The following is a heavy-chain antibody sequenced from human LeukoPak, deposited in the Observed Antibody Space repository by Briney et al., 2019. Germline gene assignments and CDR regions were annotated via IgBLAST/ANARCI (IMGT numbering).Heavy chain of an antibody. CDR3: ASQYNWNYEDY. CDR1: DYSISSDYY. CDR2: IYYSGST. J-gene: IGHJ4*02. V-gene: IGHV4-38-2*02. D-gene: IGHD1-7*01. Sequence: SETLSLTCTVSDYSISSDYYWGWIRQPPGKGLEWIGSIYYSGSTYYNPSLKSRVTISVDTSKNQFSLKLSSVTAADTAVYYCASQYNWNYEDYWGQGTLVTVSS.